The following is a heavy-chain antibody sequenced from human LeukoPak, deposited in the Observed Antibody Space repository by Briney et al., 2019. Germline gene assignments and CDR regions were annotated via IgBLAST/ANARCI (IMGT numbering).Heavy chain of an antibody. CDR3: ARDYPMVRGVI. J-gene: IGHJ4*02. Sequence: GGSLRPSCAASGFTFSSYSMNWVRQAPGKGLEWVSSISSSSSYIYYADSVKGRFTISRDNAKNSLYLQMNSLRAEDTAVYYCARDYPMVRGVIWGEGTLVTVSS. CDR2: ISSSSSYI. CDR1: GFTFSSYS. D-gene: IGHD3-10*01. V-gene: IGHV3-21*01.